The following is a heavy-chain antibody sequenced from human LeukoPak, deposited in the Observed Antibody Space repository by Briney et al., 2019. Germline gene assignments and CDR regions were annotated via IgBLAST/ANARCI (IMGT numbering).Heavy chain of an antibody. D-gene: IGHD6-19*01. Sequence: PSETLSLTCTVSGGSISSYYWSWIRQPAGKGLEWIGRIYTSGSTNYNPSLKSRVTMTVDTSKNQFSLKLSSVTAADTAVYYCARHRYSSGWYVWFDPWGQGTLVTVSS. V-gene: IGHV4-4*07. CDR2: IYTSGST. J-gene: IGHJ5*02. CDR3: ARHRYSSGWYVWFDP. CDR1: GGSISSYY.